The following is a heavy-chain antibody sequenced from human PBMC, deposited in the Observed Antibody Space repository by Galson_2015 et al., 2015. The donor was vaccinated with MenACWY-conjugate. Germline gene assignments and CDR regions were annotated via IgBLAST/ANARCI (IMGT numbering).Heavy chain of an antibody. V-gene: IGHV3-23*01. CDR2: IRDSGRTT. J-gene: IGHJ4*02. CDR1: GFPFSSYA. D-gene: IGHD3-9*01. Sequence: SLRLSCAVSGFPFSSYAMTWVRQAPGKGLEWVSTIRDSGRTTYYADSVQGRFIISRDNSKNKVFLQMNSLRAEDAAAYYCAKDLVKNYEMLTGYFSDWGQGALVTVSS. CDR3: AKDLVKNYEMLTGYFSD.